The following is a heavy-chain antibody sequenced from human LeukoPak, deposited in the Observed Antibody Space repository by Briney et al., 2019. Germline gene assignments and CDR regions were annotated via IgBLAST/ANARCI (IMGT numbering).Heavy chain of an antibody. Sequence: GASVKVSCKASGYTFTGYYMHWVRQAPGQGLEWMGWINPNSGGTNYAQKFQGRVTMTRDTSISTAYMELSRLRSDDTAVYYCARVRVRWFGAQDAFDIWGQGTMVTVSS. D-gene: IGHD3-10*01. J-gene: IGHJ3*02. CDR1: GYTFTGYY. CDR2: INPNSGGT. CDR3: ARVRVRWFGAQDAFDI. V-gene: IGHV1-2*02.